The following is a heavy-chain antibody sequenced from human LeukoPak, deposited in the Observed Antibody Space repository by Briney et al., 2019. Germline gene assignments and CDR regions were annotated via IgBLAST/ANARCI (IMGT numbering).Heavy chain of an antibody. CDR3: ARGSGMYYYDSSGYYGSVDV. J-gene: IGHJ6*02. Sequence: ASVKVSCKASGYTFTSYGISWVRQAPGQGLEWMGWISAYNGNTNYAQKLQGRVTMTTDTSTSTAYMELRSLRSDDTAVYYCARGSGMYYYDSSGYYGSVDVWGQGTTVTVSS. CDR2: ISAYNGNT. CDR1: GYTFTSYG. V-gene: IGHV1-18*01. D-gene: IGHD3-22*01.